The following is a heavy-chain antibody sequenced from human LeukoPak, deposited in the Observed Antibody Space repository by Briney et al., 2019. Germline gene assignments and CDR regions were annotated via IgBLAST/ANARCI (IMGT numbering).Heavy chain of an antibody. V-gene: IGHV1-2*02. CDR2: INPNSGGT. Sequence: GASVKVSCKASGYTFTGYYMHWVRQAPGQGLEWMGWINPNSGGTNYAQKFQGRVTMTRDTSISTAYMELSRLRSDDTAVYYCARARGYCSSTSCYAYYYYYYMDVWGKGTTVTVSS. D-gene: IGHD2-2*01. CDR3: ARARGYCSSTSCYAYYYYYYMDV. J-gene: IGHJ6*03. CDR1: GYTFTGYY.